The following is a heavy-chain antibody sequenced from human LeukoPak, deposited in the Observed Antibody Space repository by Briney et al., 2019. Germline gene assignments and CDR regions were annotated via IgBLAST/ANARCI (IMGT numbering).Heavy chain of an antibody. CDR2: VSTTGSDT. D-gene: IGHD5-24*01. CDR3: ARGRDGYPYNF. CDR1: GFTFSGYA. Sequence: PGGSLRLSCAASGFTFSGYAMNWVRQAPGRGLEWVSSVSTTGSDTYYADSVKGRFTISRDSSKNSVYLQMNSLRPEDTAIYYCARGRDGYPYNFWGQGTLVTVSS. V-gene: IGHV3-21*01. J-gene: IGHJ4*02.